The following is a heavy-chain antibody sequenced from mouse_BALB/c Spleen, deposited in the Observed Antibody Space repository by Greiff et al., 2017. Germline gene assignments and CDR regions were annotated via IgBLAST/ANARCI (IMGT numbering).Heavy chain of an antibody. Sequence: DVMLVESGGGLVQPGGSRKLSCAASGFTFSSFGMHWVRQAPEKGLEWVAYISSGSSTIYYADTVKGRFTISRDNPKNTLFLQMTSLRSEDTAMYYCARSDLYAMDYWGQGTSVTVSS. V-gene: IGHV5-17*02. CDR1: GFTFSSFG. J-gene: IGHJ4*01. CDR2: ISSGSSTI. CDR3: ARSDLYAMDY.